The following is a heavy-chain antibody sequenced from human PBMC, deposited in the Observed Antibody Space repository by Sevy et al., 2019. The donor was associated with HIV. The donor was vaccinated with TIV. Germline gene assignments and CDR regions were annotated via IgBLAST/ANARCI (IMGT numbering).Heavy chain of an antibody. Sequence: ASVKVSCNVSGYRLSELSTYWVRQTPAKGLEGMGGFDPEYDDPIYAQNFQGRVTMTADTSTDTAYMELSSLTSEDTAVYYCATLIVGTSYRRLWGPGTLVTVSS. CDR3: ATLIVGTSYRRL. D-gene: IGHD1-26*01. CDR1: GYRLSELS. V-gene: IGHV1-24*01. J-gene: IGHJ4*02. CDR2: FDPEYDDP.